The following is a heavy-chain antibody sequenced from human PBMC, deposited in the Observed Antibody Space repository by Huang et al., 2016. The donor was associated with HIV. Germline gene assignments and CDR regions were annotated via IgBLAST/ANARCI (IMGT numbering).Heavy chain of an antibody. CDR2: IYHSGTA. CDR3: ARDLYSSGWHAFDT. J-gene: IGHJ3*02. Sequence: QLQLQESGSRLVRPSETLSLTCAVSGGSIISSGYSWSWIRQPPGKGLEWIGYIYHSGTASYNPSLTSRVTMSVDTSKDRFSLKLTSVTAADTAVYYCARDLYSSGWHAFDTWGQGTMVTVSS. V-gene: IGHV4-30-2*01. CDR1: GGSIISSGYS. D-gene: IGHD6-19*01.